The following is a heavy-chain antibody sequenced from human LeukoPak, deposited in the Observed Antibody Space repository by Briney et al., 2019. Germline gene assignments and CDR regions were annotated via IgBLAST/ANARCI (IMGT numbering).Heavy chain of an antibody. CDR1: GGSITTYF. D-gene: IGHD3-3*01. CDR3: ARMSGNSNTWYFDF. CDR2: ICHNGST. J-gene: IGHJ2*01. Sequence: SETLSLTCTVSGGSITTYFCSWIRQSPPPGLELIWYICHNGSTSYNPSLKRRVTMSVHTSKNQFSLDLSSVTAADTAVYYCARMSGNSNTWYFDFWGRGTLVTVSS. V-gene: IGHV4-59*13.